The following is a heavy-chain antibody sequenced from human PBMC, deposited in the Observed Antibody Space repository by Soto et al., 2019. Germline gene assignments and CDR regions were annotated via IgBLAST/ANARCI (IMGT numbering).Heavy chain of an antibody. CDR3: ARRRITIFGVVPRGAFDI. J-gene: IGHJ3*02. CDR1: GGSISSSSYY. Sequence: SETLSLTCTVSGGSISSSSYYWGWIRQPPGKGLEWIGSISYSGSTYYNPSLKSRVTISVDTSKNQFSLKLSSVTAADTAVYYCARRRITIFGVVPRGAFDIWGQGTMVTVSS. V-gene: IGHV4-39*01. D-gene: IGHD3-3*01. CDR2: ISYSGST.